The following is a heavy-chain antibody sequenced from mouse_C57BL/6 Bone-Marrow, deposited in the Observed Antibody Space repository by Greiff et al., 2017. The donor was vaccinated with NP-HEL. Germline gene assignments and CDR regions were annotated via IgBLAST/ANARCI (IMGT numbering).Heavy chain of an antibody. Sequence: EVHLVESGGGLVQPGGSLKLSCAASGFTFSDYYMYWVRQTPEKRLEWVAYISNGGGSTYYPDTVKGRFTISRDNAKNTLYLQMSRLKSEDTAMYYCARLGGFAYWGQGTLVTVSA. CDR2: ISNGGGST. J-gene: IGHJ3*01. CDR3: ARLGGFAY. V-gene: IGHV5-12*01. D-gene: IGHD4-1*01. CDR1: GFTFSDYY.